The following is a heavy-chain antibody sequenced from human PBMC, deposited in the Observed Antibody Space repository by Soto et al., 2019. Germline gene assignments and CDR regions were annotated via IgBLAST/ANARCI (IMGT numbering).Heavy chain of an antibody. CDR3: ASPHPKYYYDSSGYYSPYYYYGMDV. Sequence: EVQLVQSGAEVKKPGESLKISCKGSGYSFTSYWIGWVRQMLGKGLEWMGIIYPGDSDTRYSPSFQGQVTISADKSISTAYLQWSSLKASDTAMYYCASPHPKYYYDSSGYYSPYYYYGMDVWGQGTTVTVSS. J-gene: IGHJ6*02. CDR1: GYSFTSYW. D-gene: IGHD3-22*01. CDR2: IYPGDSDT. V-gene: IGHV5-51*01.